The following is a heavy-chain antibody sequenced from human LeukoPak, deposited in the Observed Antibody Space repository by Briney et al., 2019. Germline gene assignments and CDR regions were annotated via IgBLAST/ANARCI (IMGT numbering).Heavy chain of an antibody. CDR2: ITTTGTYI. J-gene: IGHJ4*02. D-gene: IGHD3-10*01. Sequence: PGGSLRLSCAASGFSFSDYNMNWVRQAPGKALEWVSSITTTGTYIFYGDSVKGRFTISRDNAKNSLYLQMNSLRAEDTAVYYCARAKPKNMVRGLIMRRESRYYFDYWGQGTLVTVSS. V-gene: IGHV3-21*04. CDR3: ARAKPKNMVRGLIMRRESRYYFDY. CDR1: GFSFSDYN.